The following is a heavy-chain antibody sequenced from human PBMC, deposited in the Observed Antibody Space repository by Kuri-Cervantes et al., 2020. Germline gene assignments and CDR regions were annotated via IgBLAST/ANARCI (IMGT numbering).Heavy chain of an antibody. D-gene: IGHD2-15*01. CDR3: ARDSAQYCSGGSCYHQDAFDI. J-gene: IGHJ3*02. CDR2: FDPEDGET. V-gene: IGHV1-24*01. CDR1: GYTLTELS. Sequence: ASVKVSCKVSGYTLTELSMHWVRQAPGKGLEWMGGFDPEDGETIYAQKFQGRVTMTEDTSTDTAYMELSSLRSEDTAVYYCARDSAQYCSGGSCYHQDAFDIWGQGTMVTVSS.